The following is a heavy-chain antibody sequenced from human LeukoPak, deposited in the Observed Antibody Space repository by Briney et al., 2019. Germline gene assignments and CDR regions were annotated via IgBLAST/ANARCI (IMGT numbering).Heavy chain of an antibody. Sequence: PGGSLRLSCAASGFTFSSYSMNWVRQAPGKGLEWVSYISSSSSTIYYADSVKGRFTISRDNAKNSLYLQMNSLRAEDTAVYYCARNTVTSDYYYYGMDVWGQGTTVTVSS. CDR3: ARNTVTSDYYYYGMDV. D-gene: IGHD4-4*01. CDR1: GFTFSSYS. V-gene: IGHV3-48*01. J-gene: IGHJ6*02. CDR2: ISSSSSTI.